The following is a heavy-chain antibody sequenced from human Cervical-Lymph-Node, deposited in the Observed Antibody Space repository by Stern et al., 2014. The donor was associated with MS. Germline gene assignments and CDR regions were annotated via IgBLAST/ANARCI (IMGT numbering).Heavy chain of an antibody. Sequence: VQLVESWGALVKPGGSLVISCAASGFTFSDYYMTWIRQSPGKGLEWVSHISTNGRSIYYADSVKGRFTISWDNHKNSLYLQMNGLRADDTAVYYCARQDDFWVDYWGQGTLVTVSS. J-gene: IGHJ4*02. CDR2: ISTNGRSI. D-gene: IGHD3-3*01. CDR1: GFTFSDYY. CDR3: ARQDDFWVDY. V-gene: IGHV3-11*01.